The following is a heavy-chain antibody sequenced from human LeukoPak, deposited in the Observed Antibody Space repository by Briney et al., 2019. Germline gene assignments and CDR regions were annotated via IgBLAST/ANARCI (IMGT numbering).Heavy chain of an antibody. Sequence: LTGGSLRLSCAASGFTFSSYSMNWVRQAPGKGLEWVSYISSSSSTIYYADSVKGRFTISRDNAKNSLYLQMNSLRAEDTAVYYCASIYGSSSRIFDYWGQGTLVTVSS. J-gene: IGHJ4*02. V-gene: IGHV3-48*01. CDR3: ASIYGSSSRIFDY. D-gene: IGHD6-6*01. CDR2: ISSSSSTI. CDR1: GFTFSSYS.